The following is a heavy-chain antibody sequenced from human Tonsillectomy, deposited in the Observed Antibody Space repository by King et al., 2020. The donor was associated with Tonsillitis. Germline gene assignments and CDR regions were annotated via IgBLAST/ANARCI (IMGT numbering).Heavy chain of an antibody. D-gene: IGHD2-21*01. CDR2: IYYSGST. V-gene: IGHV4-59*01. CDR3: VRSGGGDYYFSLNS. J-gene: IGHJ4*02. Sequence: HVQLQESGPGLVKPSETLSLTCSVSGGSISSYYWSWIRQAPGKGLEWIGYIYYSGSTNYNPSLKSRVTISVDTSKNQFSLKLSSVTAADTAVYYCVRSGGGDYYFSLNSWGQGTLVTVSS. CDR1: GGSISSYY.